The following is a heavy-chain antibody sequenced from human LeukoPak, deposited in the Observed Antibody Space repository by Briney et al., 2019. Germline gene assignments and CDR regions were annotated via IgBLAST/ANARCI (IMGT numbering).Heavy chain of an antibody. CDR3: ATDDHSSLP. V-gene: IGHV1-69*05. J-gene: IGHJ5*02. CDR2: IIPIFGTA. CDR1: GGTFSSYA. D-gene: IGHD6-6*01. Sequence: SVKVSCNASGGTFSSYAISWVRQAPGQGLEWMGGIIPIFGTANYAQKFQGRVTITTDESTSTAYMELSSLRSEDTAVYYCATDDHSSLPWGQGTLVTVSS.